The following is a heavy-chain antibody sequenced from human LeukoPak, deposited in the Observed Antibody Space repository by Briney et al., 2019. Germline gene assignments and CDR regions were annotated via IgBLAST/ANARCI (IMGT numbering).Heavy chain of an antibody. V-gene: IGHV3-11*01. CDR1: GFTFSDYY. Sequence: GGSLRLSCAASGFTFSDYYMSWIRQAPGKGLEWVSYISSSGSTIYYADSVKGRFTISRDNAKNSLYLQMNSLRAEDTAVYYCARDLGLYDSSGYYYTYYYYGMDVWGQGTTVTVSS. CDR2: ISSSGSTI. CDR3: ARDLGLYDSSGYYYTYYYYGMDV. J-gene: IGHJ6*02. D-gene: IGHD3-22*01.